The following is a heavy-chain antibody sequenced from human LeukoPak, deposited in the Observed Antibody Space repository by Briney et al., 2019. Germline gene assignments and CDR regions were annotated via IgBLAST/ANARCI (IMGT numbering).Heavy chain of an antibody. D-gene: IGHD3-22*01. J-gene: IGHJ5*02. CDR3: AREYYYDSSGYYYLNWFDP. Sequence: SETLSLTCTVSGYSISSGYYWGWIRQPPGKGLEWIGSIYHSGSTYYNPSLKSRVTISVDTSKNQFSLKLSSVTAADTAVYYCAREYYYDSSGYYYLNWFDPWGQGTLVTVSS. V-gene: IGHV4-38-2*02. CDR1: GYSISSGYY. CDR2: IYHSGST.